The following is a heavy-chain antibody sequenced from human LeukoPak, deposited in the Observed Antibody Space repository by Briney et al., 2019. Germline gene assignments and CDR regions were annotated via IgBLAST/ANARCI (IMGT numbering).Heavy chain of an antibody. Sequence: SETLSLTCTVSGGSNSIYYWTWIRQPPGKGLEWIGYFHYPGSTKYNPSLKSRVTISADTSKNQFSLNLTSVTAADTAVYYCARVYYDSSGYLYYFDYWGQGTLVTVSS. V-gene: IGHV4-59*01. CDR1: GGSNSIYY. CDR2: FHYPGST. CDR3: ARVYYDSSGYLYYFDY. J-gene: IGHJ4*02. D-gene: IGHD3-22*01.